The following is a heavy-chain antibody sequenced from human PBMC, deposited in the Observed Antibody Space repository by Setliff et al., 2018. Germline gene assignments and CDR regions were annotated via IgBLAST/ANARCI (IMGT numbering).Heavy chain of an antibody. J-gene: IGHJ3*02. CDR3: ARMTSSGNFAFDI. CDR2: IDWDDER. V-gene: IGHV2-70*17. Sequence: ASGPTLVNPTQTLTLTCTFSGFSLNTYGICLTWIRQPPGKALEWLARIDWDDERFYSTSLKTRLIISKDISKNQVVLRMTNVDPVDTATYYCARMTSSGNFAFDIWGQGTKVTVSS. CDR1: GFSLNTYGIC.